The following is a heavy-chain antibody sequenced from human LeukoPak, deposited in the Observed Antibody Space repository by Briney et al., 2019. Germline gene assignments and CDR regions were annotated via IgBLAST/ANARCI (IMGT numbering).Heavy chain of an antibody. CDR1: GFTFSHYG. V-gene: IGHV3-33*06. CDR3: AKDAQRGFDYSNSLQN. D-gene: IGHD4-11*01. Sequence: GGSLRLSSAASGFTFSHYGMHWVCQTPRAGLERVAVIWSDGSDKYYAKSVKGRFTISRDNSKNSLFLQMNSLRAEDTAVYYCAKDAQRGFDYSNSLQNWGQGILVTVSS. CDR2: IWSDGSDK. J-gene: IGHJ1*01.